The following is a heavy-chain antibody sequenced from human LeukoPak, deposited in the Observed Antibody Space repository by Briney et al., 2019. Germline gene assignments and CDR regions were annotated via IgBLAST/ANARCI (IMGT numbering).Heavy chain of an antibody. V-gene: IGHV4-59*12. CDR2: IYYSGST. Sequence: KPSETLSLTCTVSGGSISSYYWSWIRQPPGKGLEWIGYIYYSGSTNYNPSLKSRVTISVDTSKNQFSLKLSSVTAADTAVYYCARGYLGSTPFDYWGQGTLVTVSS. CDR1: GGSISSYY. CDR3: ARGYLGSTPFDY. J-gene: IGHJ4*02. D-gene: IGHD2-15*01.